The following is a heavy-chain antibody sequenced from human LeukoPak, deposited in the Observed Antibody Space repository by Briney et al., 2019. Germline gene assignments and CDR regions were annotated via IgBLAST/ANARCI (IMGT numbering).Heavy chain of an antibody. J-gene: IGHJ4*02. Sequence: GGSLRLSCAASGFTFSSYGMHWVRQAPGKGQEWVAFIRYDGSNKYYADSVKGRFTISRDNSKNTLYLQMNSLRAEDTAVYYCAKDHHSSGYYIDYFVYWGQGTLVTVSS. D-gene: IGHD3-22*01. CDR3: AKDHHSSGYYIDYFVY. V-gene: IGHV3-30*02. CDR2: IRYDGSNK. CDR1: GFTFSSYG.